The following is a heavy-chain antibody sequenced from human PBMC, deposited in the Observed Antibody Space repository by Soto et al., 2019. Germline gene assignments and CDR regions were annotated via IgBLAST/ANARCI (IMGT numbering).Heavy chain of an antibody. J-gene: IGHJ4*02. V-gene: IGHV3-74*01. Sequence: EVQLVESGGGLVQPGGSLRLSCAASGFTFSSYWMHWVRQAPGKGLVWVSRINSDGSSTSYADSVKGRFTISRDIAKNTLYLQMTSLRAEDTGVYYCVRTSLVVAAATRADYWGQGTLVTVSS. CDR3: VRTSLVVAAATRADY. CDR2: INSDGSST. CDR1: GFTFSSYW. D-gene: IGHD2-15*01.